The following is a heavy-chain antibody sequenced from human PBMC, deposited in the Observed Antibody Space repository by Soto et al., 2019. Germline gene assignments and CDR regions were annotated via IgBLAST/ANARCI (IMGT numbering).Heavy chain of an antibody. CDR3: ARGYCSGGNCYSGMDV. CDR1: GGTFSTHA. Sequence: SVKVSCKVSGGTFSTHAIIWVRQAPGHGLEWMGGIIPISGTTYYTQKFQGRVTITADEPTSTAFMELSSLKSEDTAVFYCARGYCSGGNCYSGMDVWGQGTMVTVSS. J-gene: IGHJ6*02. D-gene: IGHD2-15*01. V-gene: IGHV1-69*13. CDR2: IIPISGTT.